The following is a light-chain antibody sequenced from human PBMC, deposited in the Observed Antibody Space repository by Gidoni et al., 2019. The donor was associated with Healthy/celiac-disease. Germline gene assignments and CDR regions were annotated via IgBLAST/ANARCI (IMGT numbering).Light chain of an antibody. CDR3: QQRSNWPPALT. CDR1: QSVSSY. J-gene: IGKJ4*01. V-gene: IGKV3-11*01. CDR2: DAS. Sequence: EIVLTHSPATLSLSPGERATLACRASQSVSSYLAWYQQKPGQAPRLLIYDASNRATGIPARFSGSGSGTDFTLTISSLEPEDFAVYYCQQRSNWPPALTFXGXTKVEIK.